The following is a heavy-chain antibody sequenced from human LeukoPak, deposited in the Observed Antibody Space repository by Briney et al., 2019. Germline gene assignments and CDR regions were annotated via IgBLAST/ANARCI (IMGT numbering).Heavy chain of an antibody. D-gene: IGHD4-17*01. Sequence: PGGSLRLSCAASGFTVSSNYMSWVRQAPGKGLEWVSVIYSGGSTYYVDSVKGRFTISRDNSKNTLYLQMNSLRAEDTAVYYCARDPVTDAFDIWGQGTMVTVSS. CDR3: ARDPVTDAFDI. V-gene: IGHV3-53*01. CDR1: GFTVSSNY. J-gene: IGHJ3*02. CDR2: IYSGGST.